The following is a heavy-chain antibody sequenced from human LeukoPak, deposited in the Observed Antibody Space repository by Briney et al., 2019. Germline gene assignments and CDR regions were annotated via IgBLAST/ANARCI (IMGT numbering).Heavy chain of an antibody. Sequence: GGSLRLSCAATGFTFSSNWMHWVRHAPGKGLVWVSRISGDGRSTTYADSVKGRFTTSRDNAKNTLYLQMNSLRAEDTAVYYCARAPWELDDWGQGTLVTVSS. CDR1: GFTFSSNW. CDR2: ISGDGRST. J-gene: IGHJ4*02. CDR3: ARAPWELDD. V-gene: IGHV3-74*01. D-gene: IGHD1-26*01.